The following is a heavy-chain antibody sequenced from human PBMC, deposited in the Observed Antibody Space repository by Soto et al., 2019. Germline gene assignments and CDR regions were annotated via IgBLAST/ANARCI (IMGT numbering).Heavy chain of an antibody. V-gene: IGHV3-30*01. Sequence: SMRLSCSSAIFTFTSFPVHWVRQALVRGLEWVAGISYDGSNQYYADSVKGRFTIYRALSENTLVRDMNVLRAEDTAVSYCSGLSGSFSRVYYFGCWGEGT. CDR2: ISYDGSNQ. D-gene: IGHD1-26*01. CDR1: IFTFTSFP. CDR3: SGLSGSFSRVYYFGC. J-gene: IGHJ4*02.